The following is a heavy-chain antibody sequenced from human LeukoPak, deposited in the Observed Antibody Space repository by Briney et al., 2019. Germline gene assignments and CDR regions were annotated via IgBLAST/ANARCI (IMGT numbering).Heavy chain of an antibody. CDR1: GYTFTGYY. CDR2: INPNSGGT. Sequence: ASVTVSFTASGYTFTGYYMHWVRQAHGQGLEWMGWINPNSGGTNYAQKFQGRVTMTRDTSISTAYMELSRLRSDDTAVYYCARVARYYDSSGYYSSTLMGYWGQGTLVTVSS. D-gene: IGHD3-22*01. CDR3: ARVARYYDSSGYYSSTLMGY. J-gene: IGHJ4*02. V-gene: IGHV1-2*02.